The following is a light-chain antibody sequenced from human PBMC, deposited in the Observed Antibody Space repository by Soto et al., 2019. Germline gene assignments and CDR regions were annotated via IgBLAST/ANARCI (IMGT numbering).Light chain of an antibody. J-gene: IGKJ4*01. CDR3: QQYNLYSALS. Sequence: EIVLTQSPATLSLSPGERATLSCRASQSVSSYLAWYQQKPGQAPRLLIYDASNRATGIPARFSGSGSGTDFTLTISSLEPEDFAVYYCQQYNLYSALSFGGGTKVEI. CDR1: QSVSSY. CDR2: DAS. V-gene: IGKV3-11*01.